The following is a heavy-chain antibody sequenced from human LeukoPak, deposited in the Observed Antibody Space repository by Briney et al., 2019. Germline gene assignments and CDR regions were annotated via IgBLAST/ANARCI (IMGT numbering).Heavy chain of an antibody. CDR2: ISSGGTT. CDR1: GFNFNNYE. Sequence: GGSLRLSCAASGFNFNNYEMNWVRQAPGKGLEWVSYISSGGTTYNADSVKGRFTVSRDNTKNSLYLQMNSLRVDDTAVYYCARGRPGNYFDYWGQGTLVTVSS. D-gene: IGHD1-14*01. V-gene: IGHV3-48*03. CDR3: ARGRPGNYFDY. J-gene: IGHJ4*02.